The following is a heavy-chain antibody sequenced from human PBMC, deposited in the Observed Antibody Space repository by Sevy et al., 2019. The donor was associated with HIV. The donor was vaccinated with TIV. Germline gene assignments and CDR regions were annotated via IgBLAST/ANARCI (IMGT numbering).Heavy chain of an antibody. D-gene: IGHD4-17*01. CDR2: IYYSGGT. CDR1: GGSISSGGYY. J-gene: IGHJ3*02. V-gene: IGHV4-31*03. Sequence: SETLSLTCTVSGGSISSGGYYWSWIRQHPGKGLEWIGYIYYSGGTYYNPSLESRVTISVDTSKNQFSLKLTSVTAADTAVYYCATDQSYGEYDAFDIWGQGTVVTVSS. CDR3: ATDQSYGEYDAFDI.